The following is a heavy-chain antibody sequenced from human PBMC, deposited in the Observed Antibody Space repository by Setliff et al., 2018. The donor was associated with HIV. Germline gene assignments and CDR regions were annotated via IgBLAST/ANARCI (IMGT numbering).Heavy chain of an antibody. Sequence: ASVKVSCKASGYTFTGYFIHWVRQAPGQGLEWMGRINPNTGDTNYAQKFQGRVTMTRDTAISTAYMELSSLRSDDTAVYYCARESDILSGFNIDGFDYWGQGTLVTVS. D-gene: IGHD3-9*01. V-gene: IGHV1-2*06. J-gene: IGHJ4*02. CDR1: GYTFTGYF. CDR2: INPNTGDT. CDR3: ARESDILSGFNIDGFDY.